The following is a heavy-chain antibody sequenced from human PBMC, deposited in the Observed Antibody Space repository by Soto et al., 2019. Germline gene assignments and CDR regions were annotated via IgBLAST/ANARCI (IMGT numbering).Heavy chain of an antibody. D-gene: IGHD1-1*01. Sequence: QVHLVQSGAEVKKPGASVKVSCKGSGHAFTTYGITWVRQAPGQGLEWMGWISAHNGNTTYAQKLQGRVTVTRDTSTSTAYMELRSLRSDDTAVYYCARGRYGDYWGQGALVTVSS. CDR1: GHAFTTYG. CDR3: ARGRYGDY. V-gene: IGHV1-18*01. CDR2: ISAHNGNT. J-gene: IGHJ4*02.